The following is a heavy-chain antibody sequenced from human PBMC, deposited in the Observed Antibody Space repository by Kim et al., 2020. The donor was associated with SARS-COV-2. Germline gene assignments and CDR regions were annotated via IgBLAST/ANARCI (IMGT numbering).Heavy chain of an antibody. Sequence: GGSLRLSCVASGFIIRTYLMTWVRQPPGKGLEWVGDIKQDGSDAYYADSVKGRFTISRDNAKNSLYLQMNSLRAEDTAVYYCVRDPGTYWGQGALVIDSS. CDR2: IKQDGSDA. CDR1: GFIIRTYL. CDR3: VRDPGTY. J-gene: IGHJ4*02. V-gene: IGHV3-7*01. D-gene: IGHD3-10*01.